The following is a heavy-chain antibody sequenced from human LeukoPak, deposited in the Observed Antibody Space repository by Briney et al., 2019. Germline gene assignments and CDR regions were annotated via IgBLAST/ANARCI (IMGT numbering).Heavy chain of an antibody. CDR2: ISSSSSYI. V-gene: IGHV3-21*01. D-gene: IGHD3-16*02. Sequence: PGGSLRLSCVASGFSFSRYWMSWVRQAPGKGLEWVSSISSSSSYIYYADSVKGRFTISRDNAKNSLYLQMNSLRAEDTAVYYCARFATFGGVIFYMDYWGQGTLVTVSS. CDR1: GFSFSRYW. CDR3: ARFATFGGVIFYMDY. J-gene: IGHJ4*02.